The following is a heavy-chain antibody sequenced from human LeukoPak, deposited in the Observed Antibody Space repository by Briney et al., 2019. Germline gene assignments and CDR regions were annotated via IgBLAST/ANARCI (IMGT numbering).Heavy chain of an antibody. CDR3: AIYYYDSSGYYFPFDY. V-gene: IGHV1-69*13. D-gene: IGHD3-22*01. J-gene: IGHJ4*02. CDR2: IIPIFGTA. CDR1: GGTFSSYA. Sequence: ASVKVSCKASGGTFSSYAISWVRQAPGQGLEWMGGIIPIFGTANYAQKFQGRVTVTADESTSTAYMELSSLRSEDTAVYYCAIYYYDSSGYYFPFDYWGQGTLVTVSS.